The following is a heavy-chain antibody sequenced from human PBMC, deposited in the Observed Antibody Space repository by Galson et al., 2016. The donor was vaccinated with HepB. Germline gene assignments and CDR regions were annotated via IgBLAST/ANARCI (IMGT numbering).Heavy chain of an antibody. V-gene: IGHV1-18*04. Sequence: SVKVSCKASGYTFTSYGISWVRQAPGQGLEWMGWISAYNGNTNHAQKLQGRVTMTTDTSTSTAYMELRSLRSDDTAVYYCARGSYYYDSSGILRSYYYYGMDVWGQGTTVTVSS. CDR1: GYTFTSYG. J-gene: IGHJ6*02. CDR3: ARGSYYYDSSGILRSYYYYGMDV. D-gene: IGHD3-22*01. CDR2: ISAYNGNT.